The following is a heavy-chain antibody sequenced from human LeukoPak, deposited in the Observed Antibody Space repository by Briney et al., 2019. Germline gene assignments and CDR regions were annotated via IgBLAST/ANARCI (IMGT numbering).Heavy chain of an antibody. CDR2: ISHSGST. D-gene: IGHD5-12*01. CDR3: ARVSGYDWESFYDY. Sequence: SETLSLTCAVYGGSLSGYYWSWIRQPPGKGLEWIGEISHSGSTNDNPSLKSRVTISVDTSKNQFSLKLSSVTAADTAVYYCARVSGYDWESFYDYWGQGTLVTVSS. CDR1: GGSLSGYY. J-gene: IGHJ4*02. V-gene: IGHV4-34*01.